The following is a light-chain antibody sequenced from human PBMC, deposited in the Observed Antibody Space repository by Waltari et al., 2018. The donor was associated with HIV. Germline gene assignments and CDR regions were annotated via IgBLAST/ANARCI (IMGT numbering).Light chain of an antibody. CDR1: QNITRY. V-gene: IGKV1-39*01. CDR3: QQSYTSPRG. CDR2: AAS. Sequence: DIQMTQSPSSLSASVGDRVTVPCRASQNITRYLNWYQQKPGKAPKLLIYAASNLQSGVPSRFSGSGSGTDFTLTISSLQPEDFATYYCQQSYTSPRGFGPGTKVDIK. J-gene: IGKJ3*01.